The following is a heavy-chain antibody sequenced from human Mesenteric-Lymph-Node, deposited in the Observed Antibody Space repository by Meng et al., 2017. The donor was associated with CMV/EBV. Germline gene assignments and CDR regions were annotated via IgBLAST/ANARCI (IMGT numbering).Heavy chain of an antibody. J-gene: IGHJ4*02. CDR2: INPNSGGT. D-gene: IGHD1-7*01. CDR1: GYTFTGYY. CDR3: ARVRTGTWLSLGY. V-gene: IGHV1-2*02. Sequence: ASVKVSCKASGYTFTGYYMHWVRQAPGQGLEWMGWINPNSGGTNYAQKFQGRVTMTRDTSISTAYMEWSRLRSDDTAVYYCARVRTGTWLSLGYWGQGTLVTVSS.